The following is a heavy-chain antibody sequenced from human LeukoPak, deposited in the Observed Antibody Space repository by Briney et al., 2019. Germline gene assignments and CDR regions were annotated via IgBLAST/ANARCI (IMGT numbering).Heavy chain of an antibody. CDR3: AREEAAYDFWSGYYSP. CDR2: ISAYNGNT. CDR1: GYTFTSYG. V-gene: IGHV1-18*01. Sequence: GASVKVSCKASGYTFTSYGISWVRQAPGQGLEWMGWISAYNGNTNYAQKLQGRVTMTTDTSTSTAYMELSSLRSEDTAVYYCAREEAAYDFWSGYYSPWGQGTLVTVSS. J-gene: IGHJ5*02. D-gene: IGHD3-3*01.